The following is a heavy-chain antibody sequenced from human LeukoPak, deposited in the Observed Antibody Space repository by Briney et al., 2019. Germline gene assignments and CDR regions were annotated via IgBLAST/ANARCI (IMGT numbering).Heavy chain of an antibody. Sequence: GGSLRLSCAASGFTFDDYAMHWVRQAPGKGLEWVSLISGDGGSTYYADSVKGRFTISRDNSKNSLYLQMNSLRTEVTALYYCAKDMIMGATTACWGQGTLVTVSS. V-gene: IGHV3-43*02. CDR3: AKDMIMGATTAC. CDR1: GFTFDDYA. CDR2: ISGDGGST. J-gene: IGHJ4*02. D-gene: IGHD1-26*01.